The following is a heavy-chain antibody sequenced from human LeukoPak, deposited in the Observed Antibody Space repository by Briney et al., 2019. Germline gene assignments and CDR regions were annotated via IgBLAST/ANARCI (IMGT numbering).Heavy chain of an antibody. Sequence: GASVKVSCKASGYTFTSYAMHWVRQAPGQRLEWMGWINAGNGNTKYSQKFQGRVTITRDTSASTAYMELSSLRSEDTAVYYCARGITMIVVVPFDYWGQGTLVTVSS. CDR1: GYTFTSYA. D-gene: IGHD3-22*01. V-gene: IGHV1-3*01. CDR2: INAGNGNT. J-gene: IGHJ4*02. CDR3: ARGITMIVVVPFDY.